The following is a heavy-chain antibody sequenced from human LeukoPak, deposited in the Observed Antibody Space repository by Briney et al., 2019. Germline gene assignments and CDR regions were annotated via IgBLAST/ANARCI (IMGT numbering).Heavy chain of an antibody. V-gene: IGHV4-34*01. D-gene: IGHD4-17*01. CDR3: ARGYGDYLFDY. J-gene: IGHJ4*02. Sequence: SETLSLTCAVYGGSFSGYYWSWIRQPPGKGLEWIGEINHSGSTNYNPSLKSRVTISVDRSKNQFSLKLSSVTAADTAVYYCARGYGDYLFDYWGQGTLVTVSS. CDR2: INHSGST. CDR1: GGSFSGYY.